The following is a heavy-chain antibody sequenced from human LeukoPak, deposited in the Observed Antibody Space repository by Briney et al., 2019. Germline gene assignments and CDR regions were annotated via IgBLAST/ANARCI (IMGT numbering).Heavy chain of an antibody. CDR2: IYYSGST. J-gene: IGHJ6*02. CDR1: GGSFSGYY. D-gene: IGHD6-19*01. V-gene: IGHV4-59*08. CDR3: ARRNSSGWYPYYYYYGMDV. Sequence: SETLSLTCAVYGGSFSGYYWSWIRQPPGKGLEWIGYIYYSGSTNYNPSLKSRVTISVDTSKNQFSLKLSSVTAADTAVYYCARRNSSGWYPYYYYYGMDVWGQGTTVTVSS.